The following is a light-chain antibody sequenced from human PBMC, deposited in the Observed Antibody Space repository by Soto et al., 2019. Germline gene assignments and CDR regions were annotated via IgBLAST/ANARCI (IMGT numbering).Light chain of an antibody. CDR1: SSDVGGYNF. V-gene: IGLV2-11*01. Sequence: QSALTQPRSVSGSPGQSVTISCTGTSSDVGGYNFVSWYQHHPGKAPKLMIYDVSKRPSGVPDRFSGSKSGNTASLTISGLQAEDEADYYCCSYAGSYTWVFGPATKLTVL. CDR3: CSYAGSYTWV. CDR2: DVS. J-gene: IGLJ1*01.